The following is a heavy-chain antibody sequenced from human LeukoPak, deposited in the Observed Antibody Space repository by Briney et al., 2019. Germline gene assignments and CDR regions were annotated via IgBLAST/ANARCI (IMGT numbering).Heavy chain of an antibody. CDR3: ARGPLYSSSWYNWFDP. CDR2: IYYSGST. J-gene: IGHJ5*02. Sequence: LRLSCAASGFTFSSYAMSWVRQHPGKGLEWIGYIYYSGSTYYNPSLKSRVTISVDTSKNQFSLKLSSVTAADTAVYYCARGPLYSSSWYNWFDPWGQGTLVTVSS. D-gene: IGHD6-13*01. V-gene: IGHV4-31*02. CDR1: GFTFSSYA.